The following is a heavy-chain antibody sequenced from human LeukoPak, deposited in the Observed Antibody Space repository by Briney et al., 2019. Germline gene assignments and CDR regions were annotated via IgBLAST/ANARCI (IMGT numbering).Heavy chain of an antibody. D-gene: IGHD3-3*01. Sequence: GGSLRLSCAASGFTFSSYSMNWVRQAPGKGLEWVAYIRSSSSTIYYADSVKGRFTISTDNANNSVHLQMNSLRAEDTAVYYCARSLRNAFDIWGQGTMVTVSS. CDR2: IRSSSSTI. CDR1: GFTFSSYS. J-gene: IGHJ3*02. V-gene: IGHV3-48*01. CDR3: ARSLRNAFDI.